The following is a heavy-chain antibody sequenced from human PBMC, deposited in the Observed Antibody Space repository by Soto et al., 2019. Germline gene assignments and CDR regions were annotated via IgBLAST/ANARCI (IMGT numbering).Heavy chain of an antibody. Sequence: QVQLQESGPGLVKPSQTLSLTCSVSGGSISSGAYHWTWIRQHPGKGLEWIGAIYNSGSTDYNPSLKSRLSKSDDTSKNQFSLNLNSVTAADTAVYYCARGVSAPKPLGYRLHLFAYWGQGTLVTVSS. CDR2: IYNSGST. CDR3: ARGVSAPKPLGYRLHLFAY. V-gene: IGHV4-31*03. J-gene: IGHJ4*02. D-gene: IGHD5-18*01. CDR1: GGSISSGAYH.